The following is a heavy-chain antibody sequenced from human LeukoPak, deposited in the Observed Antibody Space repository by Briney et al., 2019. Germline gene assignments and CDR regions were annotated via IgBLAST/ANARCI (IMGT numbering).Heavy chain of an antibody. CDR1: GGSISSYY. D-gene: IGHD2-2*01. J-gene: IGHJ6*03. V-gene: IGHV4-59*01. Sequence: SETLSLTCAISGGSISSYYWSWIRQPPGKGLEWIGDIYYSGSTNYNPSLKSRVTISVDTSKSQFSLKLSSVTAANTVVYYCARGVVSAGTYYYYYMDVWGKGTTVTVSS. CDR3: ARGVVSAGTYYYYYMDV. CDR2: IYYSGST.